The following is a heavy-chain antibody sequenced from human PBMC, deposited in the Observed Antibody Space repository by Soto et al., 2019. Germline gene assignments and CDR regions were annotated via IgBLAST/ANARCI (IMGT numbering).Heavy chain of an antibody. CDR1: GFTFSTYA. Sequence: EVQLLESGGDLVQPGGSLRLYCAASGFTFSTYAMSWVRQAPGKGLEWVSAISGSAGKTYYADSVKGRFTISRDNSKNTLYLQMNRLRADDTAVYYCAKEPRSNGHFDLWGRGTLVTVSS. V-gene: IGHV3-23*01. CDR3: AKEPRSNGHFDL. CDR2: ISGSAGKT. D-gene: IGHD3-16*01. J-gene: IGHJ2*01.